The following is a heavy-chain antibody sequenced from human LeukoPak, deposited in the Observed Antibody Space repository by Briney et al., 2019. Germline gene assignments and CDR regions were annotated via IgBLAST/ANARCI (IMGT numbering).Heavy chain of an antibody. Sequence: GGSLRLSCAASGFTFSSYWMSWVRQAPGKGLEWVSGINWNGGSTGYADSVKGQFTISRDNAKNSLYLQMNSLRAEDTALYYCARGADYGDYLYYFDYWGQGTLVTVSS. V-gene: IGHV3-20*04. CDR1: GFTFSSYW. D-gene: IGHD4-17*01. CDR2: INWNGGST. CDR3: ARGADYGDYLYYFDY. J-gene: IGHJ4*02.